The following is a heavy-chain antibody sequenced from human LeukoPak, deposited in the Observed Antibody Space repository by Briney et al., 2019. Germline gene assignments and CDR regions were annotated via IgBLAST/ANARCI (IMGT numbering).Heavy chain of an antibody. Sequence: SETLSLTCGVYGGSFSDYYWGWIRQPPGKGLEWIGEINHSGSTNYNPSLKSRVTISVDTSKNQFSLKLSSVTAADTAVYYCARTVHGDYYYYYMDVWGKGTTVTISS. V-gene: IGHV4-34*01. CDR3: ARTVHGDYYYYYMDV. D-gene: IGHD1-1*01. J-gene: IGHJ6*03. CDR2: INHSGST. CDR1: GGSFSDYY.